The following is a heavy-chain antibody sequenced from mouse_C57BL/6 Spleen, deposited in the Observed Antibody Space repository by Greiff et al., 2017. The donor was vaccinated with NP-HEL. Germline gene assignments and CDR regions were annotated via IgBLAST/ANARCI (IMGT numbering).Heavy chain of an antibody. CDR1: GFTFSSYA. CDR3: TRDVEITRAMDY. D-gene: IGHD2-4*01. Sequence: EVQGVESGEGLVKPGGSLKLSCAASGFTFSSYAMSWVRQTPEKRLEWVAYISSGGDYIYYADTVKGRFTISRDNARNTLYLQMSSLKSEDTAMYYCTRDVEITRAMDYWGQGTSVTVSS. J-gene: IGHJ4*01. V-gene: IGHV5-9-1*02. CDR2: ISSGGDYI.